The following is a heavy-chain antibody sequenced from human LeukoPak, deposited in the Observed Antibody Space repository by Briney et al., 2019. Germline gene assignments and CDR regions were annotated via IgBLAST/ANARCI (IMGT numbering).Heavy chain of an antibody. Sequence: SETLFLTCAVYGGSFSGYYWSWIRQPPGKGLEWIGEINHSGSTNYNPSLKSRVTISVDTSKNQFSLKLSSVTAADTAVYYCARGKRSRYCSGGSCYLNYFDYWGQGALVTVSS. J-gene: IGHJ4*02. D-gene: IGHD2-15*01. CDR3: ARGKRSRYCSGGSCYLNYFDY. CDR1: GGSFSGYY. V-gene: IGHV4-34*01. CDR2: INHSGST.